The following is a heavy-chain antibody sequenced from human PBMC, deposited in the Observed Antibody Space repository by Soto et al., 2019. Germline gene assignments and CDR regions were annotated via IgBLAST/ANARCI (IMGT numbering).Heavy chain of an antibody. D-gene: IGHD6-19*01. CDR3: ARRRSPGYSSGWYPY. V-gene: IGHV4-34*01. Sequence: SETLSLTCAVYGGSFSGYYWSWIRQPPGKGLEWIGEINHSGSTNYNPSLKSRVTISVDTSKNQFSLKLSSVTAADTAVDYCARRRSPGYSSGWYPYWGQGTLVTVSS. CDR2: INHSGST. CDR1: GGSFSGYY. J-gene: IGHJ4*02.